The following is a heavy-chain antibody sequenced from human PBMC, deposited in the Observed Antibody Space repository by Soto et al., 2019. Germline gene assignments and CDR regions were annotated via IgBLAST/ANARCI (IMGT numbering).Heavy chain of an antibody. V-gene: IGHV3-23*01. CDR2: INPSGYSP. Sequence: XESLRLACEDSGFTFSRHGLSWGRQAPGKGLKWVSTINPSGYSPFYADSVKGRFTISRDNSKITVYLQMNSLSVGDKAVYLCPKVAVSTARSFDSWGQGALVTVSS. CDR3: PKVAVSTARSFDS. CDR1: GFTFSRHG. J-gene: IGHJ4*02. D-gene: IGHD6-6*01.